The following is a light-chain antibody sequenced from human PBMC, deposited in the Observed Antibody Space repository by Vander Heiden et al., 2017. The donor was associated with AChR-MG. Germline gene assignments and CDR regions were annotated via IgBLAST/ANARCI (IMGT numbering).Light chain of an antibody. CDR1: QSLVHSDGNTY. J-gene: IGKJ2*01. V-gene: IGKV2-30*02. CDR3: RQGTHWLYT. CDR2: KVS. Sequence: DVVMTQSPLSLPVTLGQPAYISCRSSQSLVHSDGNTYLHWFQQRPGQSPRRLIYKVSNRNSGVPDRFSGSGSGTDFTLKISRVEAEDVGVYYCRQGTHWLYTFGQGTKLEI.